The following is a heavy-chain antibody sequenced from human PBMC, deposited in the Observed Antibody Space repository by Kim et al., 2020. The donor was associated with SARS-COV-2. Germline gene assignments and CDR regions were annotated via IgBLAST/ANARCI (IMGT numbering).Heavy chain of an antibody. CDR3: ARQAGRKFDP. Sequence: SETLSLTCTVSGASIKEYYWSWIRQAPGKGLEWISYMYYLGSTNYNPSLKSRVTVSLDTSKNQFNLKLSSVTVADTAGYYCARQAGRKFDPWGQGTLVTVSS. V-gene: IGHV4-59*08. CDR2: MYYLGST. J-gene: IGHJ5*02. CDR1: GASIKEYY. D-gene: IGHD3-10*01.